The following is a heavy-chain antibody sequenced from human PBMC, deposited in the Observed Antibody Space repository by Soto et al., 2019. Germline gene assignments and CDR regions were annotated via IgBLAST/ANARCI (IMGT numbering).Heavy chain of an antibody. CDR2: IIPILGIA. J-gene: IGHJ5*02. D-gene: IGHD6-19*01. CDR3: ARVSWVAVAGRWFDP. Sequence: QVQLVQSGAEVKKPGSSVKVSCKASGGTFSSYTISWVRQAPGQGLEWMGRIIPILGIANYAQKFQGRVTITADKYTSKAYMELSSLSSEDTAVYYCARVSWVAVAGRWFDPWGQGTLVTVSS. CDR1: GGTFSSYT. V-gene: IGHV1-69*02.